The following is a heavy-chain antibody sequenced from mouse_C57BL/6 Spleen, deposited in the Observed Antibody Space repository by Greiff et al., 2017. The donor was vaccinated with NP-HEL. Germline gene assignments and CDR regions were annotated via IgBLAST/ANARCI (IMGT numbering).Heavy chain of an antibody. D-gene: IGHD2-1*01. Sequence: QVQLQQPGAELVKPGASVKMSCKASGYTFTSYWITWVKQRPGQGLEWIGDIYPGSGSTNYNEKFKSKATLTVDTSSSTAYMQLSSLTSEDSAVYYCAILYGNYAAWFAYWGQGTLVTVSA. CDR1: GYTFTSYW. CDR3: AILYGNYAAWFAY. J-gene: IGHJ3*01. V-gene: IGHV1-55*01. CDR2: IYPGSGST.